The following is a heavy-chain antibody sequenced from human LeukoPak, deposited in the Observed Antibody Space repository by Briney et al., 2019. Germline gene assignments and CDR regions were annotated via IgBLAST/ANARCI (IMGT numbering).Heavy chain of an antibody. CDR3: ARVGTAVVPVFHWYFDL. V-gene: IGHV3-7*01. CDR1: GFTSSSHW. CDR2: IKEDGSEK. D-gene: IGHD2-2*01. J-gene: IGHJ2*01. Sequence: GGSLRLSCAASGFTSSSHWMSWVRQAPGKGLEWVANIKEDGSEKNYVDSVKGRFTISRDNAKNSLYLQMNSLRVEDTAVYHCARVGTAVVPVFHWYFDLWSRGTLVTVSS.